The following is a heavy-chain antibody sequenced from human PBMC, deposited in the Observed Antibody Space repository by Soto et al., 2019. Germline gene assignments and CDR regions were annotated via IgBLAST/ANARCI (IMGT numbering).Heavy chain of an antibody. CDR3: ARDSCSGGSCYSAGDV. Sequence: QVQLQESGPGLVKPSQTLSLTCTVSGGSISSGDYYWSWIRQPPGKGLEWVGYIYYSGSTYYYPSLKSRVTISVDTSKNQFSLKLSSVTAADTAVYYCARDSCSGGSCYSAGDVWGQGTTVTVSS. D-gene: IGHD2-15*01. CDR1: GGSISSGDYY. CDR2: IYYSGST. J-gene: IGHJ6*02. V-gene: IGHV4-30-4*01.